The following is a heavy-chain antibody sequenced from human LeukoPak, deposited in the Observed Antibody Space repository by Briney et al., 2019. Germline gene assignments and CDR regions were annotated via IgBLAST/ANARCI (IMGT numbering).Heavy chain of an antibody. CDR1: GGSISSGGYY. J-gene: IGHJ4*02. CDR3: ARAGWGYDILTGPFDY. V-gene: IGHV4-31*03. CDR2: IYNSGST. Sequence: NTSETLSLTCTVSGGSISSGGYYWNWIRQHPGKGLEWIAYIYNSGSTYYNPSLKSRLSISVDASKNHFSLKLSSVTAADTAVYYCARAGWGYDILTGPFDYWGQGTLVTVSS. D-gene: IGHD3-9*01.